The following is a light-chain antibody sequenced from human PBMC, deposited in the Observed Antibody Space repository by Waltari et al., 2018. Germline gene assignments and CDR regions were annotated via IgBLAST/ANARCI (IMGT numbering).Light chain of an antibody. CDR3: QQRSNWPPPIT. V-gene: IGKV3-11*01. Sequence: EIVLTQSPATLSLSPGETATLSCRASHSVSNYLAWYQQKPGQAHRLLIYDASNRATGIPARFSGSGSGTDFTLTIVSLEPEDFAVYYCQQRSNWPPPITFGQGTRLEIK. CDR1: HSVSNY. CDR2: DAS. J-gene: IGKJ5*01.